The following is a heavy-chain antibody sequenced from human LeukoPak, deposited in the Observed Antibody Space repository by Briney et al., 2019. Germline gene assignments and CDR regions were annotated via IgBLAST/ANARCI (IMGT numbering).Heavy chain of an antibody. CDR3: ARDGSSGYDAFDI. D-gene: IGHD3-22*01. J-gene: IGHJ3*02. CDR1: GYTFTSYD. Sequence: GASVKVSCKASGYTFTSYDINWVRQATGQGLEWMGWMNPNSGNTGYAQKFQGRVTITRNTSISTAYMELSRLRSDDTAVYYCARDGSSGYDAFDIWGQGTMVTVSS. CDR2: MNPNSGNT. V-gene: IGHV1-8*03.